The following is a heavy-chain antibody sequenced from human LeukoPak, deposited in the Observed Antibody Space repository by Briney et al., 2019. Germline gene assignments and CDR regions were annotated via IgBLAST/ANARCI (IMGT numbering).Heavy chain of an antibody. J-gene: IGHJ5*02. D-gene: IGHD4-17*01. CDR3: ARGGDYGET. V-gene: IGHV4-39*07. CDR2: INHSGST. CDR1: GGSISSGGYY. Sequence: SETLSLTCTVSGGSISSGGYYWSWIRQPPGKGLEWIGEINHSGSTNYNPSLKSRVTISVDTSKNQFSLKLGSVTAADTAVYYCARGGDYGETWGQGTLVTVSS.